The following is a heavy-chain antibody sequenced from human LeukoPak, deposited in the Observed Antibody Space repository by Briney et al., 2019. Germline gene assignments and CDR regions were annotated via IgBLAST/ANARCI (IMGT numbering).Heavy chain of an antibody. V-gene: IGHV3-48*03. CDR2: IGSSGSTI. J-gene: IGHJ5*02. CDR1: GFTFSSYE. CDR3: ARNRAIYYYDSSGFDP. Sequence: GGSLRLSCAASGFTFSSYEMNWVRQAPGKGLEWVSYIGSSGSTIYYADSVQGRFTISRDNAKNSLYLQMNNLRVEDTAVYYCARNRAIYYYDSSGFDPWGQGTLVTVSS. D-gene: IGHD3-22*01.